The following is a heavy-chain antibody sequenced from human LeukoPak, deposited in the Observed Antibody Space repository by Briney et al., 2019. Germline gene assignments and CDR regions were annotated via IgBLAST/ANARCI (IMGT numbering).Heavy chain of an antibody. CDR3: ARPSRGGWFDP. CDR1: GGSFSGCY. V-gene: IGHV4-34*01. D-gene: IGHD3-10*01. CDR2: ISHSGST. J-gene: IGHJ5*02. Sequence: SETLSLTCAVYGGSFSGCYWSWIRQPPGKGLEWIGEISHSGSTNYNPSLKSRVTISVDTSKNQFSLKLSSVTAADTAVYYCARPSRGGWFDPWGQGTLVTVSS.